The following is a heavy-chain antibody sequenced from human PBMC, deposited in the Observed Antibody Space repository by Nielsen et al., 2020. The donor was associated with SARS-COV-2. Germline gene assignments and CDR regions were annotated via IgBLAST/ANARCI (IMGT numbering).Heavy chain of an antibody. J-gene: IGHJ3*02. CDR3: AKGERSYDAFDI. D-gene: IGHD1-26*01. CDR1: GFTFSDYY. V-gene: IGHV3-11*05. CDR2: ISSSSSYT. Sequence: GESLKISCAASGFTFSDYYMSWIRQAPGKGLEWVSYISSSSSYTNYADSVKGRFTISRDNAKNSLYLQMNSLRTEDTALYYCAKGERSYDAFDIWGQGTMVTVSS.